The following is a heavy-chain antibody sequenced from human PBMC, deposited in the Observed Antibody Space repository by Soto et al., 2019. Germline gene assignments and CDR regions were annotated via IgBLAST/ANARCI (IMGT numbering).Heavy chain of an antibody. V-gene: IGHV3-72*01. Sequence: GGSLRLSCAASGFTFSDHYMDWVRQAPGKGLEWVGRTRNRANIYTTEYAASVKGRFTTSRDDSKNSLYLQMNSLKTEDTAVYYCASTSSGRQSDAFDIWGQGTMVTVSS. D-gene: IGHD6-19*01. CDR2: TRNRANIYTT. CDR1: GFTFSDHY. CDR3: ASTSSGRQSDAFDI. J-gene: IGHJ3*02.